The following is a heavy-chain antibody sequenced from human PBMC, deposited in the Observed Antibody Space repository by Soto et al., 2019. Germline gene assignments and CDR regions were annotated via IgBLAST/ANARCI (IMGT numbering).Heavy chain of an antibody. V-gene: IGHV2-5*02. CDR1: G. Sequence: GVGWIRQPPRKALEWLALIYWDYDKRYRLSLESSLTINTDTSKNQVVLTMTTMDPVDTATYYCAHTMAPRISDYWGQGTPVTVSS. CDR2: IYWDYDK. J-gene: IGHJ4*02. CDR3: AHTMAPRISDY.